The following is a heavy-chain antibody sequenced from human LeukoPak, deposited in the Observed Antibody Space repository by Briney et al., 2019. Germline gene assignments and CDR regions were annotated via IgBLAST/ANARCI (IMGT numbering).Heavy chain of an antibody. CDR3: AKVVGATDY. D-gene: IGHD1-26*01. J-gene: IGHJ4*02. V-gene: IGHV3-23*01. Sequence: GGSLTLSCAASGFTFVNYAMNWVRQAPGKGLEWVSGISGSGGSTYYADSVKGRFTISRDNSKNTLYLQMNSLRAEDTALYYCAKVVGATDYWGQGTLVTVSS. CDR2: ISGSGGST. CDR1: GFTFVNYA.